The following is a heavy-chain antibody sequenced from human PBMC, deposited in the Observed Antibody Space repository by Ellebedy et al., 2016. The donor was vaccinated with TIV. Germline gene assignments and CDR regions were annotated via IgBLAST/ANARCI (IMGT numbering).Heavy chain of an antibody. CDR1: GFTFSSYG. V-gene: IGHV3-33*08. CDR2: IWYDGSNK. J-gene: IGHJ2*01. D-gene: IGHD3-10*01. CDR3: ARGGLLLWFGEPRTGYFDL. Sequence: GESLKISXAASGFTFSSYGMHWVRQAPGKGLEWVAVIWYDGSNKYYADSVKGRFTISRDNSKNTLYLQMNSLRAEDTAVYYCARGGLLLWFGEPRTGYFDLWGRGTLVTVSS.